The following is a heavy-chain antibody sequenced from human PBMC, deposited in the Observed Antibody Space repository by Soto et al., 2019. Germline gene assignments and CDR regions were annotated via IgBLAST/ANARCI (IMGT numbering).Heavy chain of an antibody. D-gene: IGHD3-22*01. V-gene: IGHV3-66*01. CDR2: IYSGGTT. J-gene: IGHJ5*02. CDR3: ARNGDSSAYRASFDP. CDR1: GFTVSSNY. Sequence: EVQLVESGGGLVQPGGSLRLSCAASGFTVSSNYMSWVRQAPGKGLEWVSVIYSGGTTYYADSVKGRFTISRDNSKNTLYLQMPSLMAADTAVYYCARNGDSSAYRASFDPWGQGTLFTVSS.